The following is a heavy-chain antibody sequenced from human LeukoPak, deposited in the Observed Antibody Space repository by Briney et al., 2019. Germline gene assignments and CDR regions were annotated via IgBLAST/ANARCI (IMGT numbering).Heavy chain of an antibody. V-gene: IGHV1-2*02. D-gene: IGHD1-26*01. J-gene: IGHJ4*02. CDR1: GSTFTGCY. CDR3: ARDSGGRSDY. CDR2: INPNSGDT. Sequence: GASVKVSCKASGSTFTGCYMHWVRQAPGQGLEWMGWINPNSGDTNYAQKFQGRVTMTSDTSISTAYMELSRLTSDDTAVYYCARDSGGRSDYWGQGTLVTVSS.